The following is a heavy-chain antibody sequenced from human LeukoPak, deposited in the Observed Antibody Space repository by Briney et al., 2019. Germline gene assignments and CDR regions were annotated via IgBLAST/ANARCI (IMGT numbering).Heavy chain of an antibody. D-gene: IGHD2-2*01. J-gene: IGHJ4*02. CDR3: ARELGGYCSSTSCSSDY. Sequence: PGGSLRLSCAASGFTVSSNYMSWVRQAPGKGLEWVSVIYSGGSTYYADSVKGRFTISRDNSKNTRYLQMNSLRAEDTAVYYCARELGGYCSSTSCSSDYWGQGTLVTVSS. CDR1: GFTVSSNY. CDR2: IYSGGST. V-gene: IGHV3-66*01.